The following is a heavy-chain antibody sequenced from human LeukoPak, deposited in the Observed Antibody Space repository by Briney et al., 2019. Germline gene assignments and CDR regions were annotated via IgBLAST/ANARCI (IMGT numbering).Heavy chain of an antibody. Sequence: GGSLRLSCTASGFDFSDYWMSWVRQAPGKGLEWLANINQDGSQTSHVDSVRGRFTVSRDNAKNSLYLQMNSLRVDDTAVYYCARDSTPRYSGYDWVFWGRGTLVTVSS. CDR3: ARDSTPRYSGYDWVF. D-gene: IGHD5-12*01. V-gene: IGHV3-7*01. CDR1: GFDFSDYW. J-gene: IGHJ4*02. CDR2: INQDGSQT.